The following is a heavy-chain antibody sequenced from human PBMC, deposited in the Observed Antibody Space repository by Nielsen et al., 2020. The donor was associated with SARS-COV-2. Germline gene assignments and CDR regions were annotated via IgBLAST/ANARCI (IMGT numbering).Heavy chain of an antibody. D-gene: IGHD2-21*02. Sequence: WVRQAPGQGLEWMGGIIPMFSTVNYAQKFQGRVTITADESTSTAYMELNSLRSEDTAVYYCARGPYCGGDCYSVSDVWGQGTTVTVSS. J-gene: IGHJ6*02. V-gene: IGHV1-69*01. CDR2: IIPMFSTV. CDR3: ARGPYCGGDCYSVSDV.